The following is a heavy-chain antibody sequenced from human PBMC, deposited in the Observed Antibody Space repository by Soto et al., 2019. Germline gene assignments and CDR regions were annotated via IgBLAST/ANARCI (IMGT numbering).Heavy chain of an antibody. V-gene: IGHV3-33*01. Sequence: QVQLVESGGGVVQPGRSLRLSCAASGFTFSSYGMHWVRQAPGKGLEWVAVIWYDGSNKYYADSVKGRFTISRDNSKNTMYLQMNSLRAEDTAVYYCASDLVVLGGVYYMDVWGKGTPVTVSS. J-gene: IGHJ6*03. CDR3: ASDLVVLGGVYYMDV. D-gene: IGHD3-10*01. CDR2: IWYDGSNK. CDR1: GFTFSSYG.